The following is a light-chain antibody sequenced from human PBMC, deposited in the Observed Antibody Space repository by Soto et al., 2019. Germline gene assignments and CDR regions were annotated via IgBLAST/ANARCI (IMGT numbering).Light chain of an antibody. Sequence: QSALTQPPSASGSPGQSVTISCTGTSSDVGAYKYVSWYQQYPGKAPKLMIYEVSKRPSVVPDRFSGSKSGNTASLTVSGLQAEHESDYYCTSYVGSNILVFGGGTKLTVL. CDR3: TSYVGSNILV. CDR1: SSDVGAYKY. CDR2: EVS. J-gene: IGLJ2*01. V-gene: IGLV2-8*01.